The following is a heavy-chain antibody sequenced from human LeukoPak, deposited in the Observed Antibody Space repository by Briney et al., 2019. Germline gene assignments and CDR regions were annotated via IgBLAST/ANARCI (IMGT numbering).Heavy chain of an antibody. D-gene: IGHD2/OR15-2a*01. CDR1: GGSISSTFDY. CDR3: ARQIIAVNAFDI. Sequence: SETLSLTCTVSGGSISSTFDYWGWIRQPPGKGLEWIGSIYYSGSTFYNPSPKSQVIISVDTSKNQFSLKLSSVTAADTAVYYCARQIIAVNAFDIWGQGTMVTVSS. V-gene: IGHV4-39*01. J-gene: IGHJ3*02. CDR2: IYYSGST.